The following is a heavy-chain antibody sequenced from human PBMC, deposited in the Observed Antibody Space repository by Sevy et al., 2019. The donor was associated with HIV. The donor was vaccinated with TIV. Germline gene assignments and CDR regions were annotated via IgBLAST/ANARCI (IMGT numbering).Heavy chain of an antibody. J-gene: IGHJ4*02. CDR1: GFKFSSYA. Sequence: GGSLRLSCAASGFKFSSYAMSWVRQPPGKGLEWISTISGSGGSTYYADSVKGRFTISRDNSKNTLYLQMSSLRVEDTYIYFCAIHYGSGWPEFDFWGQGTLVTVSS. V-gene: IGHV3-23*01. CDR2: ISGSGGST. CDR3: AIHYGSGWPEFDF. D-gene: IGHD6-25*01.